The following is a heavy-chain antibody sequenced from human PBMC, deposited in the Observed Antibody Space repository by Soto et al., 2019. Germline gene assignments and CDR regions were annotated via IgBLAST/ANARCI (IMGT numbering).Heavy chain of an antibody. J-gene: IGHJ6*02. CDR2: ISYDGSNK. D-gene: IGHD6-6*01. V-gene: IGHV3-30-3*01. CDR3: ARDLVSSSPSDPYYYYYGMDV. Sequence: GGSLRLSCAASGFTFSSYAMHWVRQAPGKGLEWVAVISYDGSNKYYADSVKGRFTISRDNSKNTLYLQMNSLRAEDTAVYYCARDLVSSSPSDPYYYYYGMDVWGQGTTVTVSS. CDR1: GFTFSSYA.